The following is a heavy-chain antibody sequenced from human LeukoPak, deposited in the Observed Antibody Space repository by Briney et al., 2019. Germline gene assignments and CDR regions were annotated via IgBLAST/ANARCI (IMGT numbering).Heavy chain of an antibody. CDR2: IVRNFPYCSSTN. CDR3: ARDLLFGATSYFDQ. Sequence: SGGSLRLSCAASGLTFRNYNFNWVRQAPGKGLEWVSYIVRNFPYCSSTNHYAYSVRGRFTISRDDAKNSLYLEINGLRAEDPAVYYCARDLLFGATSYFDQWGQGAPVTVSS. D-gene: IGHD2-15*01. CDR1: GLTFRNYN. V-gene: IGHV3-48*01. J-gene: IGHJ4*02.